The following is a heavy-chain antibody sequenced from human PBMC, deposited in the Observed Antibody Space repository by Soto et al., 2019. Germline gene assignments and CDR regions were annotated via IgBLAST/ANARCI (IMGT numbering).Heavy chain of an antibody. CDR3: SIGSWSAETFDV. D-gene: IGHD2-2*01. V-gene: IGHV1-69*02. Sequence: QVHLIQSGAEVKKPGSSVKVSCKAAGGTFNTYTLFWVRQAPGHGLEWMGRIIPMLPVTNSAQKFQGRLTLTALKSTGTAFMALTSLTSDDTAVYYCSIGSWSAETFDVWGQGTMVTVSS. CDR1: GGTFNTYT. CDR2: IIPMLPVT. J-gene: IGHJ3*01.